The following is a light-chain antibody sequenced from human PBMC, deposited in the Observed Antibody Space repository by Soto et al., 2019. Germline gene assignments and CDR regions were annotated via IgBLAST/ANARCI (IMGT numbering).Light chain of an antibody. CDR3: AVWDDSLNGLWV. Sequence: QPVLTQPPSASGTPGQRVIISCSGSSSNIGRDTVNWYRQFPGTAPKLLIYSNNQRPSGVPDRFSGSKSGTSASLAISGLQSEDEADYYCAVWDDSLNGLWVFGGGTKVTVL. J-gene: IGLJ3*02. CDR1: SSNIGRDT. CDR2: SNN. V-gene: IGLV1-44*01.